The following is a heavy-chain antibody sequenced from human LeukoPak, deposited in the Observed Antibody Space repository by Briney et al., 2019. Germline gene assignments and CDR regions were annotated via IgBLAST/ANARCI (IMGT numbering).Heavy chain of an antibody. CDR3: ARDRTMIVGRVYYYGMDV. V-gene: IGHV3-30*14. J-gene: IGHJ6*02. D-gene: IGHD3-22*01. Sequence: GRSLRLSCAASGFTFSSYAMHWVRQAPGKGLEWVAVISYDGSNKYYADSVKGRFTISRDNSKNTLYLQMNSLRAEDTAVYYCARDRTMIVGRVYYYGMDVWGQGTTVTVSS. CDR1: GFTFSSYA. CDR2: ISYDGSNK.